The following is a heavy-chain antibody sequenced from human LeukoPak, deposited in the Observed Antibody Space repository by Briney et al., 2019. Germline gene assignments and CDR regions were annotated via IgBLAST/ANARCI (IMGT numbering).Heavy chain of an antibody. CDR3: AKRERLYSYGWAFFDN. D-gene: IGHD5-18*01. CDR2: ISDSGRT. V-gene: IGHV4-59*01. Sequence: PSETLSLTCTVPGGSISRYYWSWIRQPPGKGLEWIGYISDSGRTNYNPSLKSRVTISADTSKNQFSLRLSSVTAADTAVYYCAKRERLYSYGWAFFDNWGQGTLVTVSS. J-gene: IGHJ4*02. CDR1: GGSISRYY.